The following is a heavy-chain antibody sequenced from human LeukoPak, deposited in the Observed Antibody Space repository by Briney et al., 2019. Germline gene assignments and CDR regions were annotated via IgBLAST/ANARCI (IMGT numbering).Heavy chain of an antibody. Sequence: GGSLRLPCAASGFTFSSYEMNWVRQTPGKGLEWVSYISSSGSTIYYADSVKGRFTISRDNAKNSLYLQMNSLRAEDTPVYYCAISYITISGIDYWGQGTLVTVSS. V-gene: IGHV3-48*03. CDR2: ISSSGSTI. D-gene: IGHD3-9*01. CDR3: AISYITISGIDY. CDR1: GFTFSSYE. J-gene: IGHJ4*02.